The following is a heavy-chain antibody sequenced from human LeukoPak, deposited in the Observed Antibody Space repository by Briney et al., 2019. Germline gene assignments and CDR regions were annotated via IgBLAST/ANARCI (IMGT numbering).Heavy chain of an antibody. V-gene: IGHV4-61*02. J-gene: IGHJ4*02. D-gene: IGHD4-17*01. Sequence: SQTLSLTCTVSGGSISSGNYYWTWIRQPAGKGLEWIGRIYASGSTNYNPSLKSRVTISVDTSKKQFSLRLSSVTAADTAVYYCATFTYGDYPIDNWGQGILVTVSS. CDR1: GGSISSGNYY. CDR2: IYASGST. CDR3: ATFTYGDYPIDN.